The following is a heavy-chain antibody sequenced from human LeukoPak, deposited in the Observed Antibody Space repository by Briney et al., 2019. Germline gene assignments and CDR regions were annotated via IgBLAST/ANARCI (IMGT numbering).Heavy chain of an antibody. Sequence: ASVKVSCKASGCTFTGYYMHWVRQAPGQGLEWMGWINPNSGGTNYAQKFQGRVTMTRDTSISTAYMELSRLRSDDTAVYYCARDGALYYDILTGLNWFDPWGQGTLVTVSS. CDR3: ARDGALYYDILTGLNWFDP. D-gene: IGHD3-9*01. J-gene: IGHJ5*02. V-gene: IGHV1-2*02. CDR1: GCTFTGYY. CDR2: INPNSGGT.